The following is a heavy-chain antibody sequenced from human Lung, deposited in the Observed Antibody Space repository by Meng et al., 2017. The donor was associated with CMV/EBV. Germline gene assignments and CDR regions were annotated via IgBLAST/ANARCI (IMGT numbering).Heavy chain of an antibody. V-gene: IGHV1-18*01. J-gene: IGHJ6*02. D-gene: IGHD2-2*01. CDR1: GYTFTSYG. Sequence: ASVKVSCKASGYTFTSYGISWVRQAPGQGLEWMGWISAYNGNTNYAQKLQGRVTMTTDTSTSTAYMELRSLRSDDTAVYYCARDRTPDIVVPHYYYYGMDVXGQRXTVTVSS. CDR2: ISAYNGNT. CDR3: ARDRTPDIVVPHYYYYGMDV.